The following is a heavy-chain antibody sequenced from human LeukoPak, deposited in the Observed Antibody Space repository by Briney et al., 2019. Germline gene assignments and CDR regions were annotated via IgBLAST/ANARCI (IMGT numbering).Heavy chain of an antibody. CDR3: ARDADILDIVVVPAASGIDY. V-gene: IGHV3-21*01. Sequence: GRSLRLSCAASGFTFSSYSMNSVRQAPGKGLEWVSSISSSSSYMYYADSVKGRFTISRDNAKNSLYLQMNSLRAEDTAVYYCARDADILDIVVVPAASGIDYWGQGTLVTVSS. D-gene: IGHD2-2*01. J-gene: IGHJ4*02. CDR1: GFTFSSYS. CDR2: ISSSSSYM.